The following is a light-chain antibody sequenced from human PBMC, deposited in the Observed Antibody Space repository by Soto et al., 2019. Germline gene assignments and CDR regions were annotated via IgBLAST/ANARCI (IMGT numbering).Light chain of an antibody. J-gene: IGLJ3*02. V-gene: IGLV4-60*02. CDR3: ETWGSNLRV. CDR2: LEGSGSY. CDR1: SGHSSYI. Sequence: QSVLTQSSSASASLGSSVKLTCTLSSGHSSYINAWHQQQPGKATRYLMKLEGSGSYNKGGGVPERFSGSSSGADRYLTISIHQFEDEADYYCETWGSNLRVFGGGTKLTVL.